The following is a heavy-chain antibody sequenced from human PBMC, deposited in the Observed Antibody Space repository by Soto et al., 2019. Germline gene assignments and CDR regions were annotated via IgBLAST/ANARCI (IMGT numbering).Heavy chain of an antibody. J-gene: IGHJ5*02. D-gene: IGHD2-21*02. CDR2: IYQSGST. V-gene: IGHV4-4*02. CDR3: ARSVTGARGWFDP. CDR1: SGSISRSNW. Sequence: QVQLQESGPGLVKPSGTLSLTCGVSSGSISRSNWWSWVRQPPGKGLEWIGEIYQSGSTTYTPSLKSRVTISLGKSKNQFSLNLTSVTAADTAVYYCARSVTGARGWFDPWGQGTLVTVSS.